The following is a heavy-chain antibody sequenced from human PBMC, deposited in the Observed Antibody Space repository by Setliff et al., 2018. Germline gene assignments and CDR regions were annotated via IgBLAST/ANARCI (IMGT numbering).Heavy chain of an antibody. J-gene: IGHJ4*02. CDR2: FHTGGAT. D-gene: IGHD3-10*01. V-gene: IGHV4-61*09. CDR1: GGSISSGGFY. CDR3: ARESATIGEFPLYYFDK. Sequence: SETLSLTCSVSGGSISSGGFYWSWIRQSAGRGLEWIGHFHTGGATDYNLSLKSQVTISLDSSKNQFSLRLSSVTAADAAVYFCARESATIGEFPLYYFDKWGQGIPVTVSS.